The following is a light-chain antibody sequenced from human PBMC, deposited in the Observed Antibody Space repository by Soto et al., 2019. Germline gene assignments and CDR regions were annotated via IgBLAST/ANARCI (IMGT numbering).Light chain of an antibody. Sequence: EIVLTQSPGTLSLSPGERATLSCRASQSVRSSYLAWCQQKPGQAPRLLIFGASSRATDIPDRFSGSGSGTDFSLTISRLEPEDFAVYYCQQYGSSPETFGQGTKVDIK. CDR3: QQYGSSPET. CDR1: QSVRSSY. V-gene: IGKV3-20*01. J-gene: IGKJ1*01. CDR2: GAS.